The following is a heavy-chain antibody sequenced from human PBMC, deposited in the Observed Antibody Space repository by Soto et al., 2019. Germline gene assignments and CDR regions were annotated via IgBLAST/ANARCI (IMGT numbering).Heavy chain of an antibody. J-gene: IGHJ5*01. CDR3: ASGYKFPFHS. D-gene: IGHD6-25*01. Sequence: SETLSLTCAVSGGSIDSGGYYWSWIRQHPGKGLEWVGHAYYSGTTYYSPSLKSRISISLDTSKNQFSLKLSSMTAADSAIYYCASGYKFPFHSGGHGTLVTVS. CDR1: GGSIDSGGYY. V-gene: IGHV4-31*11. CDR2: AYYSGTT.